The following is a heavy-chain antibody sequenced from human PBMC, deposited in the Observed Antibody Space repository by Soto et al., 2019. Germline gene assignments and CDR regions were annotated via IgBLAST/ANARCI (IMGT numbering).Heavy chain of an antibody. CDR1: GFTFSSYG. V-gene: IGHV3-30*18. D-gene: IGHD1-7*01. Sequence: GGSLRLSCAASGFTFSSYGMHWVRQAPGKGLEWVAVISYDGSNKYYADSVKGRFTISRDNSKNTLYLQMNSLRAEDTAVYYCAKVTGTTVNYYYYGMDVWGQGTTVTVSS. CDR3: AKVTGTTVNYYYYGMDV. CDR2: ISYDGSNK. J-gene: IGHJ6*02.